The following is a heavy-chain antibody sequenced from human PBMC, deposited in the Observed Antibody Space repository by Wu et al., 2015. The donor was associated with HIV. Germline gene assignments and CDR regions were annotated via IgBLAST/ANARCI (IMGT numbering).Heavy chain of an antibody. V-gene: IGHV1-18*01. CDR1: GYIFTTYG. J-gene: IGHJ3*02. CDR2: ISAYNGNT. CDR3: AADEEQLYAFDI. Sequence: QVQLVQSGGEVKKPGASVKVSCKASGYIFTTYGISWVRQAPGQGLEWMGWISAYNGNTNYAQKFQGRVTMTRDTSTSTVYMELSSLRSEDTAVYYCAADEEQLYAFDIWGQGTMVTVSS. D-gene: IGHD6-6*01.